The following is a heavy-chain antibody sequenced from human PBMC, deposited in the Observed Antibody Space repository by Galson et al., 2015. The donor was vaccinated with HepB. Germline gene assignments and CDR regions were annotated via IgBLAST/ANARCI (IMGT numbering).Heavy chain of an antibody. CDR2: ISYDGSNK. D-gene: IGHD5-18*01. CDR1: GFTFSSYG. J-gene: IGHJ4*02. Sequence: SLRLSCAASGFTFSSYGMHWVRQAPGKGLEWVAVISYDGSNKYYADSVKGRFTISRDNSKNTLYLQMNSLRAEDTAVYYCAKDGGWIQLWIDYWGQGTLVTVSS. V-gene: IGHV3-30*18. CDR3: AKDGGWIQLWIDY.